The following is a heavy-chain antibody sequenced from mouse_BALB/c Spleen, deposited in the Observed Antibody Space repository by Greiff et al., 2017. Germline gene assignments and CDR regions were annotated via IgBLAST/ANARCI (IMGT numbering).Heavy chain of an antibody. CDR3: ARHGMSYYDYDGDYYAMDY. Sequence: QVQLKESGAELVKPGASVKLSCKASGYTFTEYIIHWVKQRSGQGLEWIGWFYPGSGSIKYNEKFKDKATLTADKSSSTVYMELSRLTSEDSAVYFCARHGMSYYDYDGDYYAMDYWGQGTSVTVSS. J-gene: IGHJ4*01. D-gene: IGHD2-4*01. CDR1: GYTFTEYI. V-gene: IGHV1-62-2*01. CDR2: FYPGSGSI.